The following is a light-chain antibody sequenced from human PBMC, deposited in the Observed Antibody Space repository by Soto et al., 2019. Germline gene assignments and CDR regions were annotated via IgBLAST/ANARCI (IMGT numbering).Light chain of an antibody. V-gene: IGLV2-11*01. Sequence: QSALTQPRSVSGSPGQSVTISCTGTSSDVGTYNYVSWYQQHPGKVPKLVIYDVTKRPSGVPDRFSGSKSGNTASLTISGLQAEDEADYYCCSYAGSSLWVFGGGTKLTVL. J-gene: IGLJ3*02. CDR2: DVT. CDR3: CSYAGSSLWV. CDR1: SSDVGTYNY.